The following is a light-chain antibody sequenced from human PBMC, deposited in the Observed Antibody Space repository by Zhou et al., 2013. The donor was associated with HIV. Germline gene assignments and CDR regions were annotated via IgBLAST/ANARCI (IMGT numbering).Light chain of an antibody. CDR1: QDISNY. CDR3: QQSYSTPLT. J-gene: IGKJ4*01. CDR2: AAS. V-gene: IGKV1-39*01. Sequence: DIQMTQSPSSLSASVGDRVTITCQASQDISNYLNWYQQKPGKAPKLLIYAASSLQSGVPSRFSGSASGTDFTLTISSLQPEDFATYYCQQSYSTPLTFGGGPRWRSN.